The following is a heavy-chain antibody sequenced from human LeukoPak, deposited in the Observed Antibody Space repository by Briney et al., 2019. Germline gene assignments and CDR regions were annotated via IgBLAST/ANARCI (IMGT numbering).Heavy chain of an antibody. D-gene: IGHD1-1*01. CDR3: ARSIANWYPTTRDT. CDR1: GDSITSYY. V-gene: IGHV4-59*01. Sequence: SETLSLTCTVSGDSITSYYRSWIRQPPGKGLEWTAYIYYSGRIKYNPSLNSRATISLDTSKNQVSLRLSAVTAADTATYYCARSIANWYPTTRDTWGKGATVTV. CDR2: IYYSGRI. J-gene: IGHJ6*03.